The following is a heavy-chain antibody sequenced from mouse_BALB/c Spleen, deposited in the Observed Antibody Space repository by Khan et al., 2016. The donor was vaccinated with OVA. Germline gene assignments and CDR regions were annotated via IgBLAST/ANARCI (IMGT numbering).Heavy chain of an antibody. V-gene: IGHV3-2*02. CDR3: ARTARIKY. D-gene: IGHD1-2*01. Sequence: VQLKESGPGLVKPSQSLSLTCTVTGYSITSGYGWNWIRQFPGNKLEWMGYISYSGSTNYNPSLKSRISITRDTSKNQFFLQLNSVTTEDTAIYYCARTARIKYWGQGTTLTVSS. J-gene: IGHJ2*01. CDR1: GYSITSGYG. CDR2: ISYSGST.